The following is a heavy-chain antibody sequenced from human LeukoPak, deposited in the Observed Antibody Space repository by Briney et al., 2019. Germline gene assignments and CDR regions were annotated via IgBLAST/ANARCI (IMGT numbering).Heavy chain of an antibody. Sequence: SQTLSLTCTVSGDSIGSADYYWTWIRQPPGKGLEWIGNIYYSGSTSYKSSLKSRVTMSLDTSRNQFSLKLSSVTAADTAVYYCARDPAPNYYDNRGYYLDYWGQGILVTVSS. CDR1: GDSIGSADYY. V-gene: IGHV4-30-4*01. CDR3: ARDPAPNYYDNRGYYLDY. CDR2: IYYSGST. D-gene: IGHD3-22*01. J-gene: IGHJ4*02.